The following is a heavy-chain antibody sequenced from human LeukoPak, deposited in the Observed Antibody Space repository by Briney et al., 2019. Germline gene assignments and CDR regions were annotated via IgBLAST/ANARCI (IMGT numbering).Heavy chain of an antibody. V-gene: IGHV1-24*01. CDR3: ATLYTGTTSWFDP. CDR1: GYTLTELS. CDR2: FDPEDGET. Sequence: ASVKVSCKVSGYTLTELSMHWVRQAPGKGLEWMGGFDPEDGETIYAQKFQGRVTMTEDTSTDTAYMELSSLRSEDTAAYYCATLYTGTTSWFDPWGQGTLVTVSS. D-gene: IGHD1-1*01. J-gene: IGHJ5*02.